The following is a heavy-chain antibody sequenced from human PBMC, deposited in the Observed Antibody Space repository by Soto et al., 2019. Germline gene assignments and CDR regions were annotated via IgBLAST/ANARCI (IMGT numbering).Heavy chain of an antibody. CDR2: IYSGGST. CDR3: AKDTYYHDSTGYYVFDY. J-gene: IGHJ4*02. D-gene: IGHD3-22*01. V-gene: IGHV3-66*01. CDR1: GFTVSSNY. Sequence: GGSLRLSCAASGFTVSSNYMSWVRQAPGKGLEWVSVIYSGGSTYYADSVKGRFTISRDNSKITVYLQMNSLRAEDTAVYYCAKDTYYHDSTGYYVFDYWGQGTLVTVSS.